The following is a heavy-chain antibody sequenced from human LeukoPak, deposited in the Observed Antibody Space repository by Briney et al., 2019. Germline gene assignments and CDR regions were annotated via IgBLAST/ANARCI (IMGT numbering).Heavy chain of an antibody. J-gene: IGHJ4*02. CDR3: ARENMRDGGIAAAGTDY. D-gene: IGHD6-13*01. V-gene: IGHV3-7*01. CDR2: ITQDGSEK. Sequence: GGSLRLSCAASGFTFSNYWMTWVRQAPGKGLEWVANITQDGSEKYYVDSMRGRFTISRDNAKNSLYLQMSSLRADDTAVYYCARENMRDGGIAAAGTDYWGQGTLVTVSS. CDR1: GFTFSNYW.